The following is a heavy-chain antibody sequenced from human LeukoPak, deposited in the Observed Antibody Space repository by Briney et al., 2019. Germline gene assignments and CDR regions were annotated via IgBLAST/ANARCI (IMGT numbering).Heavy chain of an antibody. D-gene: IGHD2-2*02. CDR2: INPNSGGT. CDR1: GYTFTGYY. Sequence: GASVKVSCKASGYTFTGYYMHWVRQAPGQGLEWMGWINPNSGGTNYAQKFQGRVTMTRDTSISTAYMELSRLRSDDTAVYYCARDLALTLKGLGYCSSTSCYTGDYYMDVWGKGTTVTVSS. CDR3: ARDLALTLKGLGYCSSTSCYTGDYYMDV. J-gene: IGHJ6*03. V-gene: IGHV1-2*02.